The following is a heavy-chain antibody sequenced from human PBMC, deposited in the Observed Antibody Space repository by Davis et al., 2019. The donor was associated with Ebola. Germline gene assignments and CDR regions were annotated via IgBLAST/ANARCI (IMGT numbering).Heavy chain of an antibody. J-gene: IGHJ6*04. CDR2: ISSSSSYI. Sequence: GGSLRLSCAASGFTFSIYSMNWVRQAPGKGLEWVSSISSSSSYIYYADSVKGRFTISRDNSKSTLYLQMNSLRAEDTAVYYCAKSGLSFGVVKYHYGMDVWGKGTTVTVSS. CDR3: AKSGLSFGVVKYHYGMDV. V-gene: IGHV3-21*04. D-gene: IGHD3-3*01. CDR1: GFTFSIYS.